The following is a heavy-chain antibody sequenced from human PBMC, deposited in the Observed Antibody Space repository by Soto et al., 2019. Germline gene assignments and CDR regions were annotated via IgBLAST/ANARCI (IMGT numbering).Heavy chain of an antibody. CDR2: ISGSGGST. D-gene: IGHD3-9*01. CDR3: ANDWLLSNYFDY. J-gene: IGHJ4*02. Sequence: GGSLRLSCAASGFTFSSYAMSWVRQAPGKGLEWVSAISGSGGSTYYADSVKGRFTISRDNSKNTLYLQMNSLRAEDTAVYYCANDWLLSNYFDYWGQGTLVTVSS. V-gene: IGHV3-23*01. CDR1: GFTFSSYA.